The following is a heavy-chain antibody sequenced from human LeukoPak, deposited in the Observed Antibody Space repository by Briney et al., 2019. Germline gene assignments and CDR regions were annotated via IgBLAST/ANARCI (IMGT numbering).Heavy chain of an antibody. CDR2: LSGTGGST. D-gene: IGHD6-6*01. V-gene: IGHV3-23*01. Sequence: GGSLRLSCAASGFTFSFYAMSWVRQAPGKGLEWVSVLSGTGGSTYYADSVKGRFTISRDNAKNSLYLQMNSLRAEDTAVYYCARAASIAARPLDYWGQGTLVTVSS. CDR3: ARAASIAARPLDY. CDR1: GFTFSFYA. J-gene: IGHJ4*02.